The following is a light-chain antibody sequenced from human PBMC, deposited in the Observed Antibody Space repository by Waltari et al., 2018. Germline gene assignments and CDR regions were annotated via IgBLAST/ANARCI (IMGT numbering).Light chain of an antibody. V-gene: IGLV3-1*01. CDR3: QAWDNSPDVV. CDR1: NLGDNS. J-gene: IGLJ2*01. Sequence: SYELTQPPSVSVSPGQTASITCSTDNLGDNSVCWYQQKPGQSPILVLYQATQRPSGIPDRFSGSNSGSTATLTISGTQAIDEADYYCQAWDNSPDVVFGGGTKLAVL. CDR2: QAT.